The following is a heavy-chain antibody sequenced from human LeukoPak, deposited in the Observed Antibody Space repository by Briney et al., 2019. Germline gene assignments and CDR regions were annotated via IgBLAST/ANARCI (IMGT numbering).Heavy chain of an antibody. J-gene: IGHJ4*02. D-gene: IGHD2-15*01. Sequence: GGSLRLSCAASGFNVSSKYMSWVRHAPGKGLEWVSAIYAGGGTYYADSVKGRFTISRDNSKNTLYLQMKSLRAEDTAVYYCARGDGYCSGAACYSLYWGQGTLVTVSS. V-gene: IGHV3-53*01. CDR3: ARGDGYCSGAACYSLY. CDR1: GFNVSSKY. CDR2: IYAGGGT.